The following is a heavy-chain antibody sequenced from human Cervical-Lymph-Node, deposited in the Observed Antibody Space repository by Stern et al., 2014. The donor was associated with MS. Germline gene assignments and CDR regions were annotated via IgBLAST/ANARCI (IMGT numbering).Heavy chain of an antibody. CDR1: GFTFSNSA. Sequence: EVQLVESGGGLVQPGGSLTLSCAASGFTFSNSALSWVRQAPGKGLEWVSAISGSDGNPYYADSVKGRFTISRDYSKDTLYLQMNSLRAEDTAIYYCAKLATHWGQGTLVTVPS. J-gene: IGHJ4*02. V-gene: IGHV3-23*04. CDR2: ISGSDGNP. CDR3: AKLATH.